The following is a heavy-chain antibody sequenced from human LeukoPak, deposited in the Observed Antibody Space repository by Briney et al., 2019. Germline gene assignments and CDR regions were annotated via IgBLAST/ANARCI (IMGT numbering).Heavy chain of an antibody. D-gene: IGHD3-10*01. CDR2: IYYTWST. V-gene: IGHV4-59*01. J-gene: IGHJ4*02. CDR3: ARSHGSGSYYNLNDY. CDR1: GGSISNYY. Sequence: SETLSLTCTVSGGSISNYYWSWIRQPPGKGLEWIGYIYYTWSTNYNPSLRSRVTISVDTSKNQFPLKLSSVTAADTAVYYCARSHGSGSYYNLNDYWGQGTLVTVSS.